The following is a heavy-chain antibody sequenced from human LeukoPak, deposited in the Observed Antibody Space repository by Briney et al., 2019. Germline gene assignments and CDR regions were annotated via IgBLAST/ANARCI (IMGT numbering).Heavy chain of an antibody. V-gene: IGHV3-21*01. J-gene: IGHJ4*02. D-gene: IGHD4/OR15-4a*01. CDR1: GFTFSTYT. CDR2: ISSSSSFI. Sequence: GGSLRLSCAASGFTFSTYTMTWVRQAPGKGLEWVSSISSSSSFIYNADSVKGRFTISRDNAKNSLYLQMNSLSAEDTAVYYCARDGAGGYYFDYWGQGTLVTVSS. CDR3: ARDGAGGYYFDY.